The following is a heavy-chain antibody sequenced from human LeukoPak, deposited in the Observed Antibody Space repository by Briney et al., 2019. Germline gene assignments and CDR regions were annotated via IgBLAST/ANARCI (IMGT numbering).Heavy chain of an antibody. D-gene: IGHD3-22*01. CDR2: IFYSGST. J-gene: IGHJ6*03. Sequence: KSSETLSLTCAVSGDAITSSSYYWAWIRQPPGKGLEWFGNIFYSGSTFYNSSLKSRVTMSVDTSKNQFSLKLSSLTAADTAVYYCARVSGDYDSSGYYYYYHYMDVWGKGTTVTVSS. V-gene: IGHV4-39*07. CDR3: ARVSGDYDSSGYYYYYHYMDV. CDR1: GDAITSSSYY.